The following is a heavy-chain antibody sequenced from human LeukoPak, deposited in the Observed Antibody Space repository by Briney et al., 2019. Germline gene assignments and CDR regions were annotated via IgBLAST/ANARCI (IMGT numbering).Heavy chain of an antibody. CDR2: INSDGSIT. V-gene: IGHV3-74*01. J-gene: IGHJ4*02. CDR3: ARQTATGTDS. CDR1: GFTFSSYW. Sequence: GGSLRLSCAASGFTFSSYWLHWVRQAPGKGLVWVSRINSDGSITSYADSVRGRLTISRDNAKNALYLQMNSLRAEDTAVYYCARQTATGTDSWGQGTLVTVSS. D-gene: IGHD6-13*01.